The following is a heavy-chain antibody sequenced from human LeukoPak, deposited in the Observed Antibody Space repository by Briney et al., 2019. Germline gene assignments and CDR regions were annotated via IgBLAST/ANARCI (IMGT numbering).Heavy chain of an antibody. CDR3: ARAFCVGECFVLHIFFDS. J-gene: IGHJ4*02. D-gene: IGHD2-21*01. Sequence: SETLSLTCNVCGYSISSGYFWGWVRQAPGKGLEWIGSIYQRATVHYNPSLKSRVTISLDTSKNHFSLNLRSMQASDTAVYYCARAFCVGECFVLHIFFDSWGQGTLVTVSS. CDR1: GYSISSGYF. V-gene: IGHV4-38-2*02. CDR2: IYQRATV.